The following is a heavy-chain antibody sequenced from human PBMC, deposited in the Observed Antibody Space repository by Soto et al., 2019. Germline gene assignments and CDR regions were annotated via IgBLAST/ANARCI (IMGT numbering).Heavy chain of an antibody. CDR1: GGSISSYY. J-gene: IGHJ4*02. CDR2: IYYSGST. V-gene: IGHV4-59*08. CDR3: ASLGYCSSTGCYALDY. D-gene: IGHD2-2*01. Sequence: SETLCLTCTVSGGSISSYYWSWIRQPPGKGLEWIGYIYYSGSTNYNPSLKSRVTISVDTSKNQFSLKLSSVTAADTAVYYCASLGYCSSTGCYALDYWGQGTLVTVSS.